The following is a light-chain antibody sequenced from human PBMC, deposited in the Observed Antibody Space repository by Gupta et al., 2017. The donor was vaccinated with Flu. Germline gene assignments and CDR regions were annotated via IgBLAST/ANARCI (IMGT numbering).Light chain of an antibody. V-gene: IGLV1-47*01. CDR3: AAGDGSRSGV. Sequence: RVTISCAGSSSIIGSSYLYWYQHLPGTAHKLIIYRNDERPAGVSARFTGSKSGTAASLAISGRRAEEEADYYCAAGDGSRSGVFGGGTKLTVL. CDR1: SSIIGSSY. CDR2: RND. J-gene: IGLJ3*02.